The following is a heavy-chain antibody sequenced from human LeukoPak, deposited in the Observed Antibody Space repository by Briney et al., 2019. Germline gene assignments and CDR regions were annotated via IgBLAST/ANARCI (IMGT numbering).Heavy chain of an antibody. CDR2: IYPGDSDT. Sequence: GESLKISCKGSGYIFTSYWIGWVRQMPGKGLEWMGIIYPGDSDTRYSPSFRGLVTISADKSISTAYLQWSSLKASDTAMYYCARHGSVAGTGIGFDYWGQGALVTVSS. CDR3: ARHGSVAGTGIGFDY. J-gene: IGHJ4*02. D-gene: IGHD6-19*01. CDR1: GYIFTSYW. V-gene: IGHV5-51*01.